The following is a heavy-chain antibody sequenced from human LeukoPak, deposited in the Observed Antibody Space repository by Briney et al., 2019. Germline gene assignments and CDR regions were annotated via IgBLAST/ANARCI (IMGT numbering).Heavy chain of an antibody. CDR2: ISGSGGST. Sequence: GGSLRLSCAASGFTFSSYAMSWVRQAPGKGLEWVSAISGSGGSTYYADSVKGRFTISRENSKNTRYLQMNSLRAEDTAVYYCAKSPGSVTIFGVVMGYWGQGTLVTVSS. J-gene: IGHJ4*02. D-gene: IGHD3-3*01. CDR1: GFTFSSYA. V-gene: IGHV3-23*01. CDR3: AKSPGSVTIFGVVMGY.